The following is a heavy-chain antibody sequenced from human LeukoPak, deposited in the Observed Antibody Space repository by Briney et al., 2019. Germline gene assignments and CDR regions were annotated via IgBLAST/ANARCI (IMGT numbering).Heavy chain of an antibody. CDR2: LYSGSDT. V-gene: IGHV3-53*01. D-gene: IGHD3-10*01. J-gene: IGHJ2*01. Sequence: GGSLRLSCAASGFTVSTNYMNWVRQAPGKGLEWVSILYSGSDTYYADSVKGRFTISRDSSKNILSLQMNNLRAEDTAVYYCARVGDHFHWYLDLWGRGTLV. CDR1: GFTVSTNY. CDR3: ARVGDHFHWYLDL.